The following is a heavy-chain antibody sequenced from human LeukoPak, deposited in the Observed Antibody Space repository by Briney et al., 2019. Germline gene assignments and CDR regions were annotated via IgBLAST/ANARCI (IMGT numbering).Heavy chain of an antibody. CDR1: GFTFSDYD. CDR3: ARELREFDY. D-gene: IGHD5-12*01. V-gene: IGHV3-11*01. J-gene: IGHJ4*02. Sequence: GGSLRLSCAASGFTFSDYDMSWIRQAPGKGLEWGSYIRSSSSIIYYADSVKGRFTLSRDNAKNSLYLQMNSLRAEDTAVYYCARELREFDYWGQGTLVTVSS. CDR2: IRSSSSII.